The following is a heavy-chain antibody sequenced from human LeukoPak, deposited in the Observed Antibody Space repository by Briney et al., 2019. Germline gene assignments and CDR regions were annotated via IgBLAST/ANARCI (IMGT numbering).Heavy chain of an antibody. D-gene: IGHD3-10*01. Sequence: GASVKVSCKASGYTFTGYYMHWVRQAPGQGLEWMGWINPNSGGTNYAQKFQGRVTMTRDTSISTAYMELSRLRSDDTAVYYCARVPTYYYGSGSYYNLDYWGQGTLVTVSS. V-gene: IGHV1-2*02. J-gene: IGHJ4*02. CDR3: ARVPTYYYGSGSYYNLDY. CDR2: INPNSGGT. CDR1: GYTFTGYY.